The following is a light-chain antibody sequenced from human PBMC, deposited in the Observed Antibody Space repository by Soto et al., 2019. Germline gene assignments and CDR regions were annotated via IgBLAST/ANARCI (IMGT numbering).Light chain of an antibody. CDR3: QQSGSSART. J-gene: IGKJ1*01. V-gene: IGKV3-20*01. CDR2: SAP. CDR1: QSVSSNF. Sequence: EIVLTQSPGTLSLSPGEKATLSCRASQSVSSNFLAWYHQKSCQAPRLLMQSAPSRTTSIPDRVSGSGFGTDFNLTTSRLEPEGFGVYYCQQSGSSARTFGQGTKVEI.